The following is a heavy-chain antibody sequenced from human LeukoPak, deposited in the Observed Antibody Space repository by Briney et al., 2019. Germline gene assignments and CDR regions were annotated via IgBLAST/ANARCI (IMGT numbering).Heavy chain of an antibody. Sequence: GRSLRLSCAASGFTFSSYGMHWVRQAPGKGLEWVAVISYDGSNKYYADSVKGRFTISRDSSKNTLYLQMNSLRAEDTAVYYCAKERRRGYGFDYWGQGTLVTVSS. CDR2: ISYDGSNK. CDR1: GFTFSSYG. V-gene: IGHV3-30*18. D-gene: IGHD2-15*01. CDR3: AKERRRGYGFDY. J-gene: IGHJ4*02.